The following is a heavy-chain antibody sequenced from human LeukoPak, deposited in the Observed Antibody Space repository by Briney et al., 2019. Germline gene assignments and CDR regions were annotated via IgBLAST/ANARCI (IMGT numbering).Heavy chain of an antibody. CDR3: ASVTFGGVIVTEIDP. J-gene: IGHJ5*02. Sequence: SETLSLTCTVSGGSISSSSYYWGWIHQPPGKGLEWIGSIYYSGSTYYNPSLKSRVTISVDTSKNQFSLKLSSVTAADTAVYYCASVTFGGVIVTEIDPWGQGTLVTVSS. D-gene: IGHD3-16*02. V-gene: IGHV4-39*01. CDR2: IYYSGST. CDR1: GGSISSSSYY.